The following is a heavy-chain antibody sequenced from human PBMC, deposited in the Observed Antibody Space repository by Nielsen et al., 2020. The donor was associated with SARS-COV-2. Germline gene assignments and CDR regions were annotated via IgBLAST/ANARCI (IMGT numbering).Heavy chain of an antibody. CDR3: ANTLSRACINGVCFRGGAYSYYGMDV. D-gene: IGHD2-8*01. CDR1: GFTFSNYV. V-gene: IGHV3-23*01. Sequence: GESLKISCAASGFTFSNYVMNWVRQSPGKGLEWVSAISASGASTYYADSVKGRFTISRDNFKNTLDLQLNSLRAEDTAVYYCANTLSRACINGVCFRGGAYSYYGMDVWGQGTTVTVSS. CDR2: ISASGAST. J-gene: IGHJ6*02.